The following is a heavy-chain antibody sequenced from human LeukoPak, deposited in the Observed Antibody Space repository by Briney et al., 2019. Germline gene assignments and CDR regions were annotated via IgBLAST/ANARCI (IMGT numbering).Heavy chain of an antibody. D-gene: IGHD1-26*01. CDR2: INPNSGGP. CDR1: GYTFTGYY. CDR3: ARGGSVGSYSNNWFDP. V-gene: IGHV1-2*02. Sequence: GASVKVSCKASGYTFTGYYMHWVRQAPGQGLAWMGWINPNSGGPNYAQKFQGRVTMTRDTSISTAYMELSRLRSDDTAVYYCARGGSVGSYSNNWFDPWGQGTLVTVSS. J-gene: IGHJ5*02.